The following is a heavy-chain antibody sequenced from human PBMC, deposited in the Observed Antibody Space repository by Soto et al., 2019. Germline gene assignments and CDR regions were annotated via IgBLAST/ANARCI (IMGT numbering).Heavy chain of an antibody. Sequence: SGPTLVNPTQTLTLTFTFSGFSFSTRGVGVGWIRQPPGKALEWLALIYWDEDKRYRPSLRSRLTITKDTSKNQVVLTMTNMEPVDTATYYCVSGSFPNWFDPWGQGTLVTVSS. D-gene: IGHD3-10*01. CDR1: GFSFSTRGVG. CDR2: IYWDEDK. J-gene: IGHJ5*02. CDR3: VSGSFPNWFDP. V-gene: IGHV2-5*02.